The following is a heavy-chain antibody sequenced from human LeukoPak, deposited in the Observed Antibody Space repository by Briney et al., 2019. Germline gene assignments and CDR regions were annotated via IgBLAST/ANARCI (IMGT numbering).Heavy chain of an antibody. CDR3: ARGLSGWSIYYYYYMDV. Sequence: SETLSLTCTVSGGSISSSSYYWGWIRQPPGKGLEWIGETTHSGSTNYNPSLKSRVTISVDTSKNQFSLKLSSVTAADTAVYYCARGLSGWSIYYYYYMDVWGKGTTVTISS. CDR1: GGSISSSSYY. V-gene: IGHV4-39*07. D-gene: IGHD6-19*01. J-gene: IGHJ6*03. CDR2: TTHSGST.